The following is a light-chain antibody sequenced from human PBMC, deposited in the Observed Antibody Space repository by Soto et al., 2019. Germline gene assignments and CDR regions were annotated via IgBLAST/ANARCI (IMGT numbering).Light chain of an antibody. CDR3: CSYAGSSFVV. V-gene: IGLV2-23*01. CDR2: EGD. J-gene: IGLJ2*01. CDR1: SSDIGSYNL. Sequence: QSVLTQPASVSGSPGQSITISCTGTSSDIGSYNLVSWYQQYPGKAPKLIIYEGDKRPSGVSNRFSGSKSGNTASLTISGLQAGDEADYHCCSYAGSSFVVFGGGTKVTVL.